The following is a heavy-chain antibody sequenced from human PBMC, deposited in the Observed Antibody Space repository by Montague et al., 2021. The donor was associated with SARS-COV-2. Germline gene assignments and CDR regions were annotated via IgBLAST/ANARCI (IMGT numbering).Heavy chain of an antibody. CDR2: INHSGTT. J-gene: IGHJ4*02. Sequence: SETLSLTCAVYGGSFSGYYWTWIRQSPGKGLEWIAEINHSGTTNYNFNPSLRSRVTISVDTPKSQFSLKLSSVTAADTGVYYCARWDPQTLTLIGLRGKSASDYWGQGTPVTVSS. V-gene: IGHV4-34*01. D-gene: IGHD4-23*01. CDR3: ARWDPQTLTLIGLRGKSASDY. CDR1: GGSFSGYY.